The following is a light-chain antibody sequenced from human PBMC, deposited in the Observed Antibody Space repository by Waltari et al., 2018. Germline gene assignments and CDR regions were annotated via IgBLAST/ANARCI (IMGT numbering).Light chain of an antibody. J-gene: IGKJ1*01. CDR1: QSVGSS. V-gene: IGKV3-15*01. CDR2: GAS. Sequence: IVMTQSPATLSVSPGERATLSCRASQSVGSSLAWYQQKPGQAPRLLIFGASTRATKIPARFSGSGSGTEFTLTITSMQSEDFVVYYCQQYNNWPPTFGQGTKVDFK. CDR3: QQYNNWPPT.